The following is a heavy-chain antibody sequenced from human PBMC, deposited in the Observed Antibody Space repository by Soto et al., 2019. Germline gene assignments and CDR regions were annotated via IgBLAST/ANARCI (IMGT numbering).Heavy chain of an antibody. J-gene: IGHJ4*02. V-gene: IGHV3-30-3*01. CDR1: GVPFSAEA. D-gene: IGHD6-13*01. CDR2: ISYDGNNK. Sequence: QVQLVESGGGVVQPGNSLRLSCAGSGVPFSAEAMHWVRQAPGKGLEWVAAISYDGNNKNHADSVKGRFTVSRDNSKNTLYLQIYSLRPEDTAVYYCARDYSSGWCLDYWGQGSLVTVSS. CDR3: ARDYSSGWCLDY.